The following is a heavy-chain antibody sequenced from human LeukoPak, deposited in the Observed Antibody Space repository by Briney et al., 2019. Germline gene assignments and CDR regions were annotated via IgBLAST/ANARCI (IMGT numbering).Heavy chain of an antibody. J-gene: IGHJ6*02. CDR1: GGSISSYY. Sequence: SETLSLTCTVSGGSISSYYWSWIRQPPGKGLEWIRYIYYSGSTNYNPSLKSRVTISVDTSKNQFSLMLSSVTAADTAVYYCARDGGYDFWSGVYGMDVWGQGTTATVSS. V-gene: IGHV4-59*01. D-gene: IGHD3-3*01. CDR2: IYYSGST. CDR3: ARDGGYDFWSGVYGMDV.